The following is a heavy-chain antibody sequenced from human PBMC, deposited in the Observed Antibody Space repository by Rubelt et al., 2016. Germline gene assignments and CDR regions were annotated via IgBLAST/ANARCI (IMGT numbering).Heavy chain of an antibody. V-gene: IGHV2-5*02. CDR2: YYWDDAK. Sequence: QITLKESGPTLVQPTQTLTLTCTFSGFSLSTSGVGVGWIRQPPGEALEWLAVYYWDDAKHYSPSLKSRLTITKDTSKNQVVLTMTNMDPVDTATYYCAHSSDKYTSGWYYFDYWGQGSLVTVSS. J-gene: IGHJ4*02. D-gene: IGHD6-19*01. CDR1: GFSLSTSGVG. CDR3: AHSSDKYTSGWYYFDY.